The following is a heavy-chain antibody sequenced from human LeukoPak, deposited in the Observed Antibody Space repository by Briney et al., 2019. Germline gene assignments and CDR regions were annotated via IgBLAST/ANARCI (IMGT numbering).Heavy chain of an antibody. CDR3: ARYGPNDSPCDY. D-gene: IGHD3-3*01. CDR1: GLTFSSHW. CDR2: IKKDGSEK. J-gene: IGHJ4*02. Sequence: GGSLRLSCVASGLTFSSHWMSWVRQAPGKGLEWVANIKKDGSEKYYVDSVKGRFTIPRDNTKNSLYLQMNSLRAEDTGVYYCARYGPNDSPCDYWGQGTLVTVSS. V-gene: IGHV3-7*01.